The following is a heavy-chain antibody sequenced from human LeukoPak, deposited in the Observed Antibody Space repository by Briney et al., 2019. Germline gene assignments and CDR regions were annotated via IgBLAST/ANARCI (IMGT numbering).Heavy chain of an antibody. J-gene: IGHJ4*02. Sequence: GGSLRLSCAASGFTFSSYVMTWVRQAPGKGLEWVSSISGRGGSTYYADTVKGRFTISRDNSKNTLSLQMNSLRAEDTAIYYCAKGSTEAVNWGQGTLVTVSS. CDR1: GFTFSSYV. D-gene: IGHD4-17*01. V-gene: IGHV3-23*01. CDR3: AKGSTEAVN. CDR2: ISGRGGST.